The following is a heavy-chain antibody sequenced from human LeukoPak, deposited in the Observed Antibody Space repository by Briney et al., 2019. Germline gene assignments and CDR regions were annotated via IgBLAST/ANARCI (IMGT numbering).Heavy chain of an antibody. D-gene: IGHD3-9*01. Sequence: PGRSLRLSCAASGFTFDDYAMHWVRQAPGKGLEWVSGISWNSGSIGYADSVKGRFTISRDNAKNSLCLQMNSLRAEDTALYYCAKAQYYDILTGYGPYYFDYWGQGTLVTVSS. CDR1: GFTFDDYA. CDR2: ISWNSGSI. V-gene: IGHV3-9*01. J-gene: IGHJ4*02. CDR3: AKAQYYDILTGYGPYYFDY.